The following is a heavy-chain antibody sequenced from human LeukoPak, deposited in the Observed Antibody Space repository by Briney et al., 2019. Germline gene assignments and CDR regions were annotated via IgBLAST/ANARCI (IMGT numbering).Heavy chain of an antibody. D-gene: IGHD6-6*01. CDR3: ARAVCPTIKFCDSSYFMDV. V-gene: IGHV3-20*04. CDR1: GFSFDDLG. J-gene: IGHJ6*03. Sequence: GGSLRLSCAASGFSFDDLGMTWVRRVPGKGLEWVAGINWNGASTGYADSVRGRFTISRDNAKNSLYLQMNSLRAEDKALYYCARAVCPTIKFCDSSYFMDVWGKGTTVNVS. CDR2: INWNGAST.